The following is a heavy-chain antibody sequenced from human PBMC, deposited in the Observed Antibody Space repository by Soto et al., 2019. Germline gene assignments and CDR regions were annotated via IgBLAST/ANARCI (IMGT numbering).Heavy chain of an antibody. Sequence: QVQLVQSGAEVKKPGSSVKVSCKASGGTFSSYAISWVRQAPGQGLEWMGGIIPIFGTANYAQKFQGRVTITPDESTSTAYMALSSLSSEDTAVYYCASYDRSGYYFDYWGQGTLVTVSS. CDR2: IIPIFGTA. J-gene: IGHJ4*02. V-gene: IGHV1-69*05. CDR1: GGTFSSYA. CDR3: ASYDRSGYYFDY. D-gene: IGHD3-22*01.